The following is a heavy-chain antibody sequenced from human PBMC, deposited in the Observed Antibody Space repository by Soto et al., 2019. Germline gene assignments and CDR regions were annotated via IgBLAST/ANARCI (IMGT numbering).Heavy chain of an antibody. CDR1: GFTFSSYG. Sequence: QVQLVESGGGVVQPGRSLRLSCAASGFTFSSYGMHWVRQAPGKGLEWVAVISYDGSNKYYADSVKGRFTISRDNSKNTLYLQINSLTAEDTAVYYSTQDQHPCYDSSGYYQKWGQGTLVTVSS. V-gene: IGHV3-30*18. D-gene: IGHD3-22*01. J-gene: IGHJ4*02. CDR3: TQDQHPCYDSSGYYQK. CDR2: ISYDGSNK.